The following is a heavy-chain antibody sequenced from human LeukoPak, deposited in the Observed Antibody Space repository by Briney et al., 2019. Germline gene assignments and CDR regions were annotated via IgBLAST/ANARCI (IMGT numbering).Heavy chain of an antibody. CDR3: TKLHYYGSGRSRAFDI. CDR2: ISSSISTI. CDR1: GFTFGSYE. Sequence: GGSLRLSCAASGFTFGSYEMNWVRQAPGKGLEWVSYISSSISTIYYADSVKGRFTISRDNAENSLYLQMNSLRAEDTAVYYCTKLHYYGSGRSRAFDIWGLGTMVTVSS. V-gene: IGHV3-48*03. D-gene: IGHD3-10*01. J-gene: IGHJ3*02.